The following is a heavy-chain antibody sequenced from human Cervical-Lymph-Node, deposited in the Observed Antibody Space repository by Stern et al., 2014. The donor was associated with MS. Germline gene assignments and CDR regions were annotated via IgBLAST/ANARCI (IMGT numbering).Heavy chain of an antibody. J-gene: IGHJ4*02. V-gene: IGHV2-5*02. CDR2: IYWDDDK. Sequence: QVTLKESGTTLVKPTQTLTLTCTFSGFSLDTHKMSVGWIRQPPGKALEWLVLIYWDDDKRYSPSLKSKLTITKDTSKNQVVLTMTNMDPVDTATYYCTHTWTYWGQGILVTVSS. CDR3: THTWTY. D-gene: IGHD3/OR15-3a*01. CDR1: GFSLDTHKMS.